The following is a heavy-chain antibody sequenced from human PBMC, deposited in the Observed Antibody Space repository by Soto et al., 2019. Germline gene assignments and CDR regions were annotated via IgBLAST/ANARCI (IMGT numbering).Heavy chain of an antibody. CDR2: IYYSGST. J-gene: IGHJ4*02. D-gene: IGHD1-26*01. Sequence: SETLSLTCTVSGGSISNYYWSWIRQPPGKGLEWIGYIYYSGSTNYNPSLKSRVTISVDTSKNQFSLKLTSVTAADTAVYYCAREVGNSVYYWGQGTLVTLSS. V-gene: IGHV4-59*01. CDR1: GGSISNYY. CDR3: AREVGNSVYY.